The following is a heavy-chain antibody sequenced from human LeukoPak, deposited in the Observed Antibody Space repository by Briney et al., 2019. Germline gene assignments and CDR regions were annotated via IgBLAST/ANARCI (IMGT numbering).Heavy chain of an antibody. J-gene: IGHJ3*02. CDR1: GFTFSSYS. V-gene: IGHV3-21*01. D-gene: IGHD6-6*01. CDR2: ISSSSSYI. Sequence: GGSLRLSCAASGFTFSSYSMNWVRQAPGKGLEWVSSISSSSSYIYYADSVKGRFTISRDNAKNSLYLQMNSLRAEGTAVYYCARGRSSSGDFSAFDIWGQGTMVTVSS. CDR3: ARGRSSSGDFSAFDI.